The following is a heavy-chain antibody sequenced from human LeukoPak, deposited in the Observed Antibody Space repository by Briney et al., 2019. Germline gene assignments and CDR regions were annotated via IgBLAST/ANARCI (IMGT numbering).Heavy chain of an antibody. CDR2: INTSGGST. J-gene: IGHJ3*02. D-gene: IGHD6-13*01. CDR3: AKEYSSSWYGGAFDI. Sequence: PGGSLRLSCAASGFTFSNYAMSWVRQAPGKGLEWVSAINTSGGSTYYADSVKGRSTISRDNSKNTLYLQMISLRAEDTAVYYCAKEYSSSWYGGAFDIWGQGTMVTVSS. V-gene: IGHV3-23*01. CDR1: GFTFSNYA.